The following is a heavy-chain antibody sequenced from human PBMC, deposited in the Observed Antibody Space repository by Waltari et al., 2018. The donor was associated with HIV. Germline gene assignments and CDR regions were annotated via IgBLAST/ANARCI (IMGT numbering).Heavy chain of an antibody. V-gene: IGHV5-51*01. J-gene: IGHJ5*02. Sequence: EVQLVQSGVEVKKPGQSLKISCTGSGYNFNNYWIAWVRQMPEKGLEWMGIIYPGDSDTRYSPSFQGQVIISADESIIIINTAYLQWSSLKASDTAIYYCARPKNGYNGLGYFDPWGQGTLVTVSS. D-gene: IGHD5-12*01. CDR3: ARPKNGYNGLGYFDP. CDR1: GYNFNNYW. CDR2: IYPGDSDT.